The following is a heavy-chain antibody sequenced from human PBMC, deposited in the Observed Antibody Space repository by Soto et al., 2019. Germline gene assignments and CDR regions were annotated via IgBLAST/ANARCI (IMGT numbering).Heavy chain of an antibody. V-gene: IGHV3-49*04. D-gene: IGHD2-2*01. CDR2: IRSKAYGGTT. J-gene: IGHJ3*02. CDR3: TSVRTLHAFDI. Sequence: GGSLRLSCTASGFTFGDYAMSWVRQAPGKGLEWVGFIRSKAYGGTTEYAASVKGRFTISRDDSKSIAYLQMNSLKTDDTAVYYRTSVRTLHAFDIWGQGTMVNVSS. CDR1: GFTFGDYA.